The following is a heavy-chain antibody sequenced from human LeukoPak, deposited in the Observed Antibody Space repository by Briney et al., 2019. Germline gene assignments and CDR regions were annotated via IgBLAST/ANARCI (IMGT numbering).Heavy chain of an antibody. CDR3: ARVNTDYDSSGDYYWYFQH. J-gene: IGHJ1*01. Sequence: PSETLSLTCTVSSGSISTSNYYWGWVRQPPGKALEWIGNIFYSGSTYYSPSLKSRVTISLDTSRNQFSLKLNSVTAADTAVYYCARVNTDYDSSGDYYWYFQHWGQGTPVTVSS. D-gene: IGHD3-22*01. CDR1: SGSISTSNYY. V-gene: IGHV4-39*07. CDR2: IFYSGST.